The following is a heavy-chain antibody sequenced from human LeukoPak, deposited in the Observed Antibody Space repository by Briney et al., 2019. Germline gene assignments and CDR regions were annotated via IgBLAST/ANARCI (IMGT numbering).Heavy chain of an antibody. Sequence: HPGGSLRLSCAASGFTVSSSYMSWVRQAPGKGLEWVSVIYSGGTTYYADSVRGRLTISRDTSKNTLYLQMNSLRAEDTAVYYCARECSGTSCYYDWGQGTLVTVSS. CDR2: IYSGGTT. CDR3: ARECSGTSCYYD. D-gene: IGHD2-2*01. J-gene: IGHJ4*02. V-gene: IGHV3-66*01. CDR1: GFTVSSSY.